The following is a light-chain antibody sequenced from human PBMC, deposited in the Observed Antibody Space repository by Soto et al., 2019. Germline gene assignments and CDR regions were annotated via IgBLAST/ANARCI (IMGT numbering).Light chain of an antibody. CDR2: DAS. Sequence: DIQMTQSPSTLSASVGDRVTITCRASQSISSWLAWYQQKPGKAPKLLIYDASSLESGVPSRFSGSGSGTEFTLTISSLQPYDFATYYCQQYNSYWTFGQGTQGEIK. CDR3: QQYNSYWT. V-gene: IGKV1-5*01. CDR1: QSISSW. J-gene: IGKJ1*01.